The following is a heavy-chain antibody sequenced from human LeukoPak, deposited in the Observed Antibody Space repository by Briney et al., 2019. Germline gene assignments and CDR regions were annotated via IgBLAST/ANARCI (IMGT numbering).Heavy chain of an antibody. CDR2: IYTSGST. CDR3: ARFSLVVPAATIYYYYYYMDV. Sequence: SQTLSLTCTVSGGSISSGSYYWSWIRQPAGKGLEWIGRIYTSGSTNYNPSLKSRVTISVDTSKNQFSLKLSSVTAADTAVYYCARFSLVVPAATIYYYYYYMDVWGKGTTVTVSS. J-gene: IGHJ6*03. V-gene: IGHV4-61*02. D-gene: IGHD2-2*01. CDR1: GGSISSGSYY.